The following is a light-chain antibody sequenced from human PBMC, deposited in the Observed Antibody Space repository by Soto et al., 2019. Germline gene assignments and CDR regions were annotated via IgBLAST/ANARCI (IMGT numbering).Light chain of an antibody. Sequence: EIVMTQSPATLSVSPGERATLSCRASQSVSSNLAWYQQKPGQAPRLLIYGASARATGIPARFSGSGSGTEFTLTISSLQSEDFAVYYCQQYSNWPQPFGQGTKVDIK. CDR3: QQYSNWPQP. V-gene: IGKV3-15*01. CDR2: GAS. J-gene: IGKJ1*01. CDR1: QSVSSN.